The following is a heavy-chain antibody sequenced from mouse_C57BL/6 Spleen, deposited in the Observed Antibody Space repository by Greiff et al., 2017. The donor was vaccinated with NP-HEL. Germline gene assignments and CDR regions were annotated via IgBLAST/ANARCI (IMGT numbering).Heavy chain of an antibody. CDR2: INPGSGGT. V-gene: IGHV1-54*01. Sequence: VQLQQSGAELVRPGTSVKVSCKASGYAFTNHLIEWVKQRPGQGLEWIGVINPGSGGTNYNEKFKGKATLTADKSSSTAYMQLSSLTSEDSAVYFCATSYYSNYLFAYWGQGTLVTVSA. CDR1: GYAFTNHL. D-gene: IGHD2-5*01. J-gene: IGHJ3*01. CDR3: ATSYYSNYLFAY.